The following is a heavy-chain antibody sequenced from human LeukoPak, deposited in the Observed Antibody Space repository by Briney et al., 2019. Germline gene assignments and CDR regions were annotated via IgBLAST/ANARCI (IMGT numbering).Heavy chain of an antibody. V-gene: IGHV3-74*01. CDR1: GFTFSTYW. D-gene: IGHD6-13*01. CDR2: VNGGGTST. J-gene: IGHJ4*02. CDR3: ARGAGGLDY. Sequence: GGSLRLSCAASGFTFSTYWMHWVRQVPGRGLVWVSHVNGGGTSTSYVGSVKGRFTISRDNAKNMLYLQMNSLRADDTAVYYCARGAGGLDYWGQGILVTVSS.